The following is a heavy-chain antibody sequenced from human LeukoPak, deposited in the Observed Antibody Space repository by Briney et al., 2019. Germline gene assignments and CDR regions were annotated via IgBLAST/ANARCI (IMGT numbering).Heavy chain of an antibody. CDR3: ARTHYYGSGSYYLRNFDY. CDR1: GFTFSSYS. D-gene: IGHD3-10*01. V-gene: IGHV3-21*04. J-gene: IGHJ4*02. Sequence: GGSLRLSCAASGFTFSSYSMNWVRQAPGKGLEWVSCISSSSSYIYYADSVKGRFTISRDNAKNSLYLQMNSLRVEDTAVYYCARTHYYGSGSYYLRNFDYWGQGTLVTVSS. CDR2: ISSSSSYI.